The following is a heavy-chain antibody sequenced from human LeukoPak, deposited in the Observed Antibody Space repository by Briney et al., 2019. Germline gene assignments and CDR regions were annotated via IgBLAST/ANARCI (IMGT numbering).Heavy chain of an antibody. J-gene: IGHJ5*02. CDR1: GFTFSSYS. Sequence: GGSLRLSCAASGFTFSSYSMNWVRQAPGKGLEWVSSISSSSSYIYYADSVKGRFTISRDNAKNSLYLQMNSLRAEDTAVYYCAKEKDYGDYVFDPWGQGTLVTVSS. CDR3: AKEKDYGDYVFDP. CDR2: ISSSSSYI. D-gene: IGHD4-17*01. V-gene: IGHV3-21*01.